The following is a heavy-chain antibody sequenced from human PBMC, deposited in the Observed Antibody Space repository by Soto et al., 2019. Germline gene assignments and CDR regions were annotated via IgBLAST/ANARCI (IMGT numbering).Heavy chain of an antibody. J-gene: IGHJ5*02. D-gene: IGHD6-19*01. Sequence: SVKVSCKASGGTFSSYAISWVRQAPGQGLEWMGGVIPIFGTANYAQKFQGRITITADESTSTAYMELSSLRSEDTAVYYCAAVAGKYNWFDPWGQGTLVTVSS. V-gene: IGHV1-69*13. CDR1: GGTFSSYA. CDR2: VIPIFGTA. CDR3: AAVAGKYNWFDP.